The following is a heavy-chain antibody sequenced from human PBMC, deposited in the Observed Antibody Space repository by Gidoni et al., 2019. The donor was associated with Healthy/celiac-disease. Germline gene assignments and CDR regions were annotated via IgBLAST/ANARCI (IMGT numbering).Heavy chain of an antibody. V-gene: IGHV4-59*01. D-gene: IGHD6-13*01. CDR2: IYYSGST. CDR1: GGSISSYY. Sequence: QVQLQESGPGLVKPSETLSLTCTVSGGSISSYYWSWIRQPPGKGLEWIGYIYYSGSTNYNPSLKSRVTISVDTSKNQFSLKLSSVTAADTAVYYCASFTAAGLGYFQHWGQGTLVTVSS. CDR3: ASFTAAGLGYFQH. J-gene: IGHJ1*01.